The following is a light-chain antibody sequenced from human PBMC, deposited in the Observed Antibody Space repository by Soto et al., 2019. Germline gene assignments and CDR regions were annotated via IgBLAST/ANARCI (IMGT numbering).Light chain of an antibody. CDR1: QSVRXXX. CDR3: XXYGNSPLT. J-gene: IGKJ4*01. Sequence: EIVLTQSPGTLSLSPGERATLSCRASQSVRXXXLAWYQQKPGQAPRLLIYGASSRATGIPDRFSGSGSGXXXXXXXXXLXPEDFXXXXXXXYGNSPLTFGGGTKVEIK. V-gene: IGKV3-20*01. CDR2: GAS.